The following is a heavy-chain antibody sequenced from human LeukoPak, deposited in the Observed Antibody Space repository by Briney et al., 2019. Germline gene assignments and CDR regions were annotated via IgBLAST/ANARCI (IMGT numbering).Heavy chain of an antibody. CDR2: ISAYNGNT. J-gene: IGHJ4*02. Sequence: ASVKVSCKASGYTFTSYGISWVRQAPGQGLEWMGWISAYNGNTNYAQKLQGRVTMTTDTSTSTAYMELRSLRSDDTAVYYCASRVRGSGWYVLDYWGQGTLVTVSS. V-gene: IGHV1-18*01. CDR1: GYTFTSYG. D-gene: IGHD6-19*01. CDR3: ASRVRGSGWYVLDY.